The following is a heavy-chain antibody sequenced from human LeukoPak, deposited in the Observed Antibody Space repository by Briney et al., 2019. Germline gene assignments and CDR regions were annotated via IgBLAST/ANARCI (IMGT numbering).Heavy chain of an antibody. CDR3: ARVVPIVVVTTIPYYFDY. D-gene: IGHD2-21*02. J-gene: IGHJ4*02. CDR1: GGPISSYY. Sequence: SETLSLTCTVSGGPISSYYWSWIRQPPGKGLGWIGYFYYSGSTNYNPSLKSRVTISVDTSKNQFSLKLSSVTAADTAVYYCARVVPIVVVTTIPYYFDYWGQGTLVTVSS. CDR2: FYYSGST. V-gene: IGHV4-59*01.